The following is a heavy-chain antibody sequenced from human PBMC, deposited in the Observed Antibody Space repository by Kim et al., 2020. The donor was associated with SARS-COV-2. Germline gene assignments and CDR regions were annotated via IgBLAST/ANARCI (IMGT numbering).Heavy chain of an antibody. CDR3: AREKGIAAAGYFDY. V-gene: IGHV4-30-2*05. J-gene: IGHJ4*02. D-gene: IGHD6-13*01. Sequence: NPSLKSRVTISVDTSKNQFSLKLSSVTAADTAVYYCAREKGIAAAGYFDYWGQGTLVTVSS.